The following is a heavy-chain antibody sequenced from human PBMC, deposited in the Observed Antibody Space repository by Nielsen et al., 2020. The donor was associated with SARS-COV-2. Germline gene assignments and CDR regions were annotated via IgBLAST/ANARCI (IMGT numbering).Heavy chain of an antibody. J-gene: IGHJ4*02. CDR1: GFSLSISGMC. V-gene: IGHV2-70*11. Sequence: SGPTLVKPTQTLTLTCTFSGFSLSISGMCVSWIRQPPGKALEWLARIDWDDDKYYSTSLKTRLTISKDTSKNQVVLTMTNMDPVDTATYYCARTYYGGNSAFFDYWGQGTLVTVSS. CDR3: ARTYYGGNSAFFDY. CDR2: IDWDDDK. D-gene: IGHD4-23*01.